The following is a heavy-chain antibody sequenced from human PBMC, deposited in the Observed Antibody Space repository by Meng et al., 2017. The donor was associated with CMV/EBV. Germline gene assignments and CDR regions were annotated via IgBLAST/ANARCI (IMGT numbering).Heavy chain of an antibody. V-gene: IGHV1-2*02. CDR3: ARSFGGQGRFLGWLGP. D-gene: IGHD3-3*01. CDR1: GYTFTGYY. J-gene: IGHJ5*02. Sequence: ASVTVSCKASGYTFTGYYMHWVRQAPGQGLEWMGWINPNSGGTNYAQKFQGRVTMTRDTSISTAYMELSRLRSDDTAVYYCARSFGGQGRFLGWLGPWGQGTLVTVSS. CDR2: INPNSGGT.